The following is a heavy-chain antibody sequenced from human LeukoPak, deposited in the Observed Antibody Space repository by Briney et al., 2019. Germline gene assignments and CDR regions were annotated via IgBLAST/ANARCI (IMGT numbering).Heavy chain of an antibody. D-gene: IGHD1-1*01. V-gene: IGHV3-23*01. CDR2: ISGSGGST. CDR3: AQLDGRGTGQPY. Sequence: GGSLRLSWAASGFTFSSYAMSWVRQAPGKGLEGVSDISGSGGSTYYADSVKGRFTISRDNSKNTLYLQMNSLRAEATALYYCAQLDGRGTGQPYSGPGTLVTVSP. CDR1: GFTFSSYA. J-gene: IGHJ4*02.